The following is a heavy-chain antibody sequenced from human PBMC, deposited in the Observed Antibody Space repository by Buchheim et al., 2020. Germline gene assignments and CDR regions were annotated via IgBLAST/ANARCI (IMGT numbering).Heavy chain of an antibody. CDR3: ATKGSGWSFDF. Sequence: EVQLVQSGAEVKKPGESLRISCKGSGYSFTNHWINWVRQVPGKGLEWMGRIDPDDSHTNYGPSFQGHVTIPTDMSITTAHLQWGSLKASDTAMYYCATKGSGWSFDFWGQGTL. CDR1: GYSFTNHW. J-gene: IGHJ4*02. CDR2: IDPDDSHT. D-gene: IGHD6-19*01. V-gene: IGHV5-10-1*01.